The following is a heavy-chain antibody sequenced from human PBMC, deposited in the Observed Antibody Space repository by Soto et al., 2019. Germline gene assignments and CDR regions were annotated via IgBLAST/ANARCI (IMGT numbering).Heavy chain of an antibody. Sequence: QLQLQESGPGLVKPSETLSLTCTVSGGSISSSSYYWGWIRQPPGKGLEWIGSIYYSGSTYYNPSLTRRVTISVDTSTNQFSLKLSSVTAADTAVYYCARLRSTTVTIWYFDLWGRGTLVTVSS. J-gene: IGHJ2*01. CDR3: ARLRSTTVTIWYFDL. V-gene: IGHV4-39*01. CDR2: IYYSGST. D-gene: IGHD4-17*01. CDR1: GGSISSSSYY.